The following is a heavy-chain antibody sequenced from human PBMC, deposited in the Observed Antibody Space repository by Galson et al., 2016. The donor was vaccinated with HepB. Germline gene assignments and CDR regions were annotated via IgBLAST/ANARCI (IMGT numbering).Heavy chain of an antibody. CDR3: ARGVRRAFYYDSSGYLVYFDY. Sequence: SVKVSCKASGYAFTNYGISWVRQAPGQGLGWMGWISAYNGNTNYAQNLQGRVTMTTDTSTSTAYMELRSLRSDYTAVYFCARGVRRAFYYDSSGYLVYFDYWGQGTLVTVSS. D-gene: IGHD3-22*01. V-gene: IGHV1-18*01. CDR2: ISAYNGNT. CDR1: GYAFTNYG. J-gene: IGHJ4*02.